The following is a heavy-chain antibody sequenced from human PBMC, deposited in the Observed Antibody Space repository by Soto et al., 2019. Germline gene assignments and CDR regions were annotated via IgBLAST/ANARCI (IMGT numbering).Heavy chain of an antibody. Sequence: SETLSLTCTVSGGSISSYYWSRIRQPAGKGLEWIGRIYTSGSTNYNPSLKSRVTMSVDTSKNQFSLKLSSVTAADTAVYYCARANEWRPYCSGGSCSSSWFDPWGQGTRGTVSS. D-gene: IGHD2-15*01. J-gene: IGHJ5*02. CDR2: IYTSGST. V-gene: IGHV4-4*07. CDR3: ARANEWRPYCSGGSCSSSWFDP. CDR1: GGSISSYY.